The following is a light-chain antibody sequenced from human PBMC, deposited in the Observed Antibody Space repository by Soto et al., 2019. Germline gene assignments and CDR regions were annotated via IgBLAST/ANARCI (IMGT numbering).Light chain of an antibody. CDR2: GAS. CDR3: QQYIDWPPYT. J-gene: IGKJ5*01. V-gene: IGKV3-20*01. Sequence: EIVLTQSPATLSLSPGERATLSCRASQSVSSSYLAWYQQKPGQAPRLLIYGASSRATGIPDRFSGSGSGTDFTLTISSLQSEDFAVYYCQQYIDWPPYTFGQGTRLEIK. CDR1: QSVSSSY.